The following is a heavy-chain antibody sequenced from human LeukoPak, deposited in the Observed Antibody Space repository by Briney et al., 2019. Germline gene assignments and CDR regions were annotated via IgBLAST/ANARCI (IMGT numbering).Heavy chain of an antibody. CDR2: MNPNSGNT. V-gene: IGHV1-8*01. CDR3: ARALHGPMRIAPARRGGEYFQH. CDR1: GYTFTSYD. J-gene: IGHJ1*01. D-gene: IGHD6-6*01. Sequence: ASVKVSCKASGYTFTSYDINWVRQATGQGLEWMGWMNPNSGNTGYAQKFQGRVTMTRNTSISTAYMELSSLRSEDTAVYYCARALHGPMRIAPARRGGEYFQHWGQGTLVTVSS.